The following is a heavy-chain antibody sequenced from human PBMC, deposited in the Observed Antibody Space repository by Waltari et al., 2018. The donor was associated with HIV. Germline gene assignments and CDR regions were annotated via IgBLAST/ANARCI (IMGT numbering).Heavy chain of an antibody. CDR2: ISWNSGSI. CDR3: AKDISSSSLGMDV. CDR1: GFTFDDYA. D-gene: IGHD6-6*01. Sequence: EVQLVESGGCLVQPGRSLRLSCAASGFTFDDYAMHWVRQAPGKGLEWVSGISWNSGSIGYADSVKGRFTISRDNAKNSLYLQMNSLRAEDTALYYCAKDISSSSLGMDVWGQGTTVTVSS. J-gene: IGHJ6*02. V-gene: IGHV3-9*01.